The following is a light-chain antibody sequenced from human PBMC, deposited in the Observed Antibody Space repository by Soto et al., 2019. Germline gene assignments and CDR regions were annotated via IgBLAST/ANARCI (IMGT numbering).Light chain of an antibody. CDR3: QQYGSSHT. V-gene: IGKV3-20*01. CDR1: QIIMRKY. J-gene: IGKJ5*01. Sequence: EIVLTQSPGTLSLSPGERATLSCRASQIIMRKYLAWYQQRFGQAPRLLIYGASSRAIGIPDRFSGSVSGSDFILTINRLEPEDFAAYYCQQYGSSHTFGQGTRLEIK. CDR2: GAS.